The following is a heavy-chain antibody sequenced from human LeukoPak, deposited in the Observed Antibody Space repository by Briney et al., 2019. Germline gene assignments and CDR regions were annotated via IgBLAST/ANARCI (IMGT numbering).Heavy chain of an antibody. J-gene: IGHJ4*02. V-gene: IGHV3-23*01. D-gene: IGHD6-19*01. CDR1: GFTFSSYA. CDR3: AKAGIGVVGYFDY. CDR2: IRGSGGGT. Sequence: PGGTLRLSCAASGFTFSSYAMSWVRQAPRKGMEWVSTIRGSGGGTYYADSVKGRFTISRDNSKNTLYLQMNRLRDEDTALYFCAKAGIGVVGYFDYWGQGTLVTVSS.